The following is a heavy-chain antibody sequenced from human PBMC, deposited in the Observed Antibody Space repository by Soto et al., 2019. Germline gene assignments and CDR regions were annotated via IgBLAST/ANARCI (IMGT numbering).Heavy chain of an antibody. Sequence: QVQLVESGGGVVQPGRSLRLSCAASGFTFSTYAMHWVRQAPGKGLEWVAVISYDGRNKYYADSVKGRFTITRDNSNNTLYLQMNRLRAEETAVYYCARDKSPYSSGWHNRHFAYWGQGTLVTVSS. D-gene: IGHD6-19*01. J-gene: IGHJ4*02. CDR3: ARDKSPYSSGWHNRHFAY. CDR1: GFTFSTYA. CDR2: ISYDGRNK. V-gene: IGHV3-30*04.